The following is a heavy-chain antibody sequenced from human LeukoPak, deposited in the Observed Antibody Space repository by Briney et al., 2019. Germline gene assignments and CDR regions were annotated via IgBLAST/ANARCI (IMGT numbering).Heavy chain of an antibody. CDR2: FDPEDGET. Sequence: ASAKVSCKVSGYTLTELSMHWVRQAPGKGLEWMGGFDPEDGETIYAQKFQGRVTMTEDTSTDTAYMELSSLRSEDTAVYYCATDLSYSSSSPRFDYWGQGTLVTVSS. D-gene: IGHD6-6*01. CDR3: ATDLSYSSSSPRFDY. J-gene: IGHJ4*02. CDR1: GYTLTELS. V-gene: IGHV1-24*01.